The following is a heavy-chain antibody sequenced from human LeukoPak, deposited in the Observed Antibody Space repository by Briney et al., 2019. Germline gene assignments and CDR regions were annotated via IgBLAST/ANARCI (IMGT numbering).Heavy chain of an antibody. CDR2: IYYSGST. V-gene: IGHV4-59*01. D-gene: IGHD3-10*01. J-gene: IGHJ4*02. Sequence: SETLSLTCTVSGGSISSYYWSWIRQPPGKGLEWIGYIYYSGSTNYNPSLKSRVTISVDTSKNQFSLKLSSVTAADTAVYYCARDPYGSGSYLDYWGQGTLVTVSS. CDR3: ARDPYGSGSYLDY. CDR1: GGSISSYY.